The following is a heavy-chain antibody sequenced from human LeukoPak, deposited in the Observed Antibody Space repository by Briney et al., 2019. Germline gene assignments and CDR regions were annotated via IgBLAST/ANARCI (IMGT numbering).Heavy chain of an antibody. CDR3: ARQDAFDI. CDR1: GGTFSSYA. CDR2: IIPILGIA. V-gene: IGHV1-69*04. J-gene: IGHJ3*02. Sequence: SVKVSCKASGGTFSSYAISWVRQAPGQGPEWMGRIIPILGIANYAQKFQGRVTITADKSTSTVYMELSSLRSEDTAVHYCARQDAFDIWGQGTMVTVSS.